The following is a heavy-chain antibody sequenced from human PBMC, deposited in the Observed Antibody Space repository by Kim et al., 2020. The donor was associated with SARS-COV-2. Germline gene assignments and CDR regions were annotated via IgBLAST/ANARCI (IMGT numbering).Heavy chain of an antibody. V-gene: IGHV3-23*01. CDR3: AKAGASWTDIVVVAPHLGWCDP. CDR2: ISGSGGGT. CDR1: GLTFSNYA. J-gene: IGHJ5*02. D-gene: IGHD2-2*01. Sequence: GGSLRLSCAASGLTFSNYAMSWVRQAPGKGLEWVSAISGSGGGTYYTDSVKGRFTISRDNSKNTLYLQMNNLRAEDTALYYCAKAGASWTDIVVVAPHLGWCDPWGEGTLVTVS.